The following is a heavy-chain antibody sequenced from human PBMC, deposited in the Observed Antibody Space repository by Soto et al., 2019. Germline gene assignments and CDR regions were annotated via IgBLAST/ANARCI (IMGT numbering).Heavy chain of an antibody. J-gene: IGHJ6*02. D-gene: IGHD3-10*01. V-gene: IGHV4-34*01. CDR1: GGSFSGYY. CDR2: IIHSGST. Sequence: SETLSLTCEVYGGSFSGYYWSWIRQPPGKGLEWIGEIIHSGSTNYNPSLKSRVTISVDTSKNQFSLKLGSVTAADTAVYYCARGPYYYGSGSSREAFYYGMDVWGQGTTVTVSS. CDR3: ARGPYYYGSGSSREAFYYGMDV.